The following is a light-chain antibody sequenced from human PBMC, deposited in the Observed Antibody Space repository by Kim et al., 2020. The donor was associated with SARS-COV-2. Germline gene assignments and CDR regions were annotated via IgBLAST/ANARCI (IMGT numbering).Light chain of an antibody. CDR3: QQRGNWPPALT. V-gene: IGKV3-11*01. CDR2: DDS. J-gene: IGKJ4*01. Sequence: PGEGATLSCRASHSVGISLAWYQQKPGQAPRLRIYDDSIRAAGIPDRVRGSGSGTDFTLTIGSLEPRDVAIYYCQQRGNWPPALTFGGGTKVDIK. CDR1: HSVGIS.